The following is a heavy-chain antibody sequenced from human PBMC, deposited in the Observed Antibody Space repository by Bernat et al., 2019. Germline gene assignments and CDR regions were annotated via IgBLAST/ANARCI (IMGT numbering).Heavy chain of an antibody. CDR2: IYYSGST. V-gene: IGHV4-39*01. J-gene: IGHJ6*02. D-gene: IGHD3-10*01. CDR1: GGSISSSSYY. CDR3: ARLPDYTVWFGGKQASRNYYYYYGMDV. Sequence: QLQLQESGPGLVKPSETLSLTCTVSGGSISSSSYYWGWIRQPPGKGLEWIGSIYYSGSTYYNPSLKSRVTISVDTYKNQFSLKLSSVTAAGTAVYYWARLPDYTVWFGGKQASRNYYYYYGMDVWGQGTTVTVSS.